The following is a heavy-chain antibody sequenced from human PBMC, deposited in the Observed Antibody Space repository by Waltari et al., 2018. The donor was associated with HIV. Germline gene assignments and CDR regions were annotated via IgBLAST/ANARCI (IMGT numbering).Heavy chain of an antibody. D-gene: IGHD3-16*01. J-gene: IGHJ4*02. CDR2: INPGATLI. CDR3: ARLRGTNTVYDY. Sequence: EVQLVESGGDLVQPGGSLRLPCFGSGSSFGNPWMSWVRQDPGKGRGGVASINPGATLIYYLVSVRGRFTIFRDNTLASVYLQMSSLRVDDSAIYFCARLRGTNTVYDYWGPGSLVTVS. V-gene: IGHV3-7*01. CDR1: GSSFGNPW.